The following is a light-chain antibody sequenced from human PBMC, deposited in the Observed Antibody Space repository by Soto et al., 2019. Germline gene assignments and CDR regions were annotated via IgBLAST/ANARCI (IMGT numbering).Light chain of an antibody. CDR1: QSISNY. CDR3: QQYHDLVFT. Sequence: TQMTQSPSSLSASVGDRVTLSCRASQSISNYLNWYQQKSGKAPTLLIHEATNLEAGVPSRFTGSRSWTEFTLTISSLQPEDVATYYCQQYHDLVFTFGQGTRLDIK. J-gene: IGKJ5*01. V-gene: IGKV1-33*01. CDR2: EAT.